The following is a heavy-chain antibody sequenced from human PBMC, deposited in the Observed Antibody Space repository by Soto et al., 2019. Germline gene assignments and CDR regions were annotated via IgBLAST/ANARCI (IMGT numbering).Heavy chain of an antibody. D-gene: IGHD6-19*01. V-gene: IGHV3-11*06. CDR1: GFTFSDYY. Sequence: GGSLRLSCAASGFTFSDYYMSWIRQAPGKGLEWVSYISSSSYTNYADSVKGRFTISRDNAKNSLYLQMNSLRAEDTAVYYCARGGRSSGWYFQHWGQGTLVTVSS. CDR2: ISSSSYT. CDR3: ARGGRSSGWYFQH. J-gene: IGHJ1*01.